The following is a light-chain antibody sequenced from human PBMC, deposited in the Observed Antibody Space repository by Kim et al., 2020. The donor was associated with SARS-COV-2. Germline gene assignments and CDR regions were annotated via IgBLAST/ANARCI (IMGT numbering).Light chain of an antibody. V-gene: IGKV3-15*01. CDR3: LQYNNWPPLT. Sequence: SPGAKATISCGASQSVSSNVAWYQQKPGQAPRLLIYDTSTRAFGVPDRFRGSGSGRDFTLTISSLQSEDFGVYYCLQYNNWPPLTFGGGTKVDIK. J-gene: IGKJ4*01. CDR1: QSVSSN. CDR2: DTS.